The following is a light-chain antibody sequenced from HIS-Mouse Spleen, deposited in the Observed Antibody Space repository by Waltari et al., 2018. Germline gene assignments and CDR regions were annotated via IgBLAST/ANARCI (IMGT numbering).Light chain of an antibody. CDR1: QGISSY. V-gene: IGKV1-9*01. Sequence: DIQLTQSPSFLSASVGDRVTITFRASQGISSYLAWYQQKPGKAPKLLIYAASTLQSGVPSRFSGSRSGTEFTLTISSLQPEDFATYYCQQLNSYPPTFGQGTKVEIK. J-gene: IGKJ1*01. CDR3: QQLNSYPPT. CDR2: AAS.